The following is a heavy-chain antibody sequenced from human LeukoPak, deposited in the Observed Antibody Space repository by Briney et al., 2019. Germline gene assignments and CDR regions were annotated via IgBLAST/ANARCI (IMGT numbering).Heavy chain of an antibody. CDR1: GFTFSSSE. Sequence: GGSLRLSCAASGFTFSSSEMNWVRQAPGKGLEWVSYISSSGSTIYYADSVKGRFTISRDNAKDSLYLQLNGLRAEDTAVYYCARVGRSFTPGYWGQGTLVTVSS. J-gene: IGHJ4*02. V-gene: IGHV3-48*03. CDR3: ARVGRSFTPGY. CDR2: ISSSGSTI. D-gene: IGHD1-26*01.